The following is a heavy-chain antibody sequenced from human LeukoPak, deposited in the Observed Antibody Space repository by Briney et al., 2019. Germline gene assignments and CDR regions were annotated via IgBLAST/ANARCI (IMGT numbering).Heavy chain of an antibody. J-gene: IGHJ4*02. Sequence: ASVKVSCKASGYTFTSYYMHWVRQAPGQGLEWMGIINPSGGSTSYAQKFQGRVTMTRDMSTSTDYMELSSLRSEDTAVYYCARVPVAGSFDYWGQGTLVTVSS. V-gene: IGHV1-46*01. D-gene: IGHD6-19*01. CDR3: ARVPVAGSFDY. CDR1: GYTFTSYY. CDR2: INPSGGST.